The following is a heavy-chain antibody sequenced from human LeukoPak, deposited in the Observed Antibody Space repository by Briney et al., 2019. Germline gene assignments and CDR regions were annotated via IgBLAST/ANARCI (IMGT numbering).Heavy chain of an antibody. CDR3: ARGENNYGYYYFDY. CDR2: ISSSSSYI. D-gene: IGHD5-18*01. CDR1: GFTFDDYG. Sequence: GGSLRLSCAASGFTFDDYGMTWVRQAPGKGLELVSSISSSSSYIYYADSVKGRFTISRDNAKNSLYLQMNSLRAEDTAVYYCARGENNYGYYYFDYWGQGTLVTVSS. V-gene: IGHV3-21*01. J-gene: IGHJ4*02.